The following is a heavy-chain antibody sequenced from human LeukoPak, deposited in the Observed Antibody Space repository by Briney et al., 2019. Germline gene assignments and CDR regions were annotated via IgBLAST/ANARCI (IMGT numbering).Heavy chain of an antibody. V-gene: IGHV3-53*04. CDR1: GFTFSSHY. CDR3: ARGADSSGYHYVAY. CDR2: IYSGGAT. Sequence: GGSLTLSCVASGFTFSSHYMTWVRQAPGQGLEWVSVIYSGGATYYADSVKGRFTISRHNSKNTLYLQMNSLRAEDTALYYCARGADSSGYHYVAYLGRGTLVTVSS. J-gene: IGHJ4*02. D-gene: IGHD3-22*01.